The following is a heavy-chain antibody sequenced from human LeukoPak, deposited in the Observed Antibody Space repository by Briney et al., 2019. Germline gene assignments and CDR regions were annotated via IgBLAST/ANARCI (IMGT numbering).Heavy chain of an antibody. Sequence: GGSLRLSCAAAGFTFSSYAMHWVRQAPGKGLEWVAIISYDGSNKYYADSVKGRFTISRDNSKNTLYLQMNSLRAEDTAVYYCARVDTIAAAGSPPFDYWGQGTLVTVSS. J-gene: IGHJ4*02. CDR2: ISYDGSNK. V-gene: IGHV3-30*04. CDR1: GFTFSSYA. CDR3: ARVDTIAAAGSPPFDY. D-gene: IGHD6-13*01.